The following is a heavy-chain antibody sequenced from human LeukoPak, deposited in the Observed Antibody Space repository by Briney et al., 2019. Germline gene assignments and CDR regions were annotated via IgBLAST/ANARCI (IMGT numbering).Heavy chain of an antibody. V-gene: IGHV1-18*01. Sequence: GASVKVSCKASGYTFTSYGISWVRQAPGQGLEWMGWISAYNGNTNYAQKLQGRVTMTTDTSTSTAYMELRSPRSDDTAVYYCARDFLSYYYGSGSYYNDYWGQGTLVTVSS. CDR1: GYTFTSYG. D-gene: IGHD3-10*01. CDR2: ISAYNGNT. CDR3: ARDFLSYYYGSGSYYNDY. J-gene: IGHJ4*02.